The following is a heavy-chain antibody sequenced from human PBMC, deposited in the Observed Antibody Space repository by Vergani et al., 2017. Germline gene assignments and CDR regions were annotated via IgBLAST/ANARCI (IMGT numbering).Heavy chain of an antibody. CDR1: GGSIRSGDYY. D-gene: IGHD2-21*02. Sequence: QVQLQESGPGLVKPSQTLSLTCTVSGGSIRSGDYYWSWIRQPPGKGLEWIGYIYYSGSTYYNPSLKSRVTISVYTSKNQFSLKLSSVTAADTAVDYCARSSTRIFDSIVVVTAPYYFDYWGQGTLVTVSS. V-gene: IGHV4-30-4*08. CDR2: IYYSGST. J-gene: IGHJ4*02. CDR3: ARSSTRIFDSIVVVTAPYYFDY.